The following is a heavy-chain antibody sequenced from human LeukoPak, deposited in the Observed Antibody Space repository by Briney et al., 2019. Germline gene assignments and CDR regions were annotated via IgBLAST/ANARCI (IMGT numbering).Heavy chain of an antibody. J-gene: IGHJ4*02. CDR2: INHSGST. Sequence: PSETLSLTCAVYGGSFSGYYWSWIRQPPGKGLEWIGEINHSGSTNYNPSLKSRVTMSVDTSKNQFSLKLSSVTAADTAVYYCARSIAAAGEFDYWGQGTLVTVSS. D-gene: IGHD6-13*01. V-gene: IGHV4-34*01. CDR3: ARSIAAAGEFDY. CDR1: GGSFSGYY.